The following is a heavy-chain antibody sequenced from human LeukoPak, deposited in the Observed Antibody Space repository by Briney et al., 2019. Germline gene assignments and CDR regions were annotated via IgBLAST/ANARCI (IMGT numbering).Heavy chain of an antibody. CDR3: ARGRSTGYPYYFEY. D-gene: IGHD5-12*01. Sequence: ASVKVSCKASGYTFTSYDINWVRQATGQGLEWMGWMNPNSGSTGFAQKFQGRVTITRNTSISTAYMELSGLRSEDTAVYYCARGRSTGYPYYFEYWGQGTLVTVSS. CDR2: MNPNSGST. CDR1: GYTFTSYD. J-gene: IGHJ4*02. V-gene: IGHV1-8*03.